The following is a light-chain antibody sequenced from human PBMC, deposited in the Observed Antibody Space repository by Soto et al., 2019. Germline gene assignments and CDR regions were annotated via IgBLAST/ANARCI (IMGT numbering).Light chain of an antibody. CDR2: DVS. V-gene: IGLV2-8*01. J-gene: IGLJ2*01. CDR3: ASHAGSSVV. Sequence: QSALTQPPSASGSPGQSVTISCTGTRSYIGAYNYVSWFQQHPGKAPQLIIYDVSKRSSGVPDRFSGSKSGSTASLTVSGLQADEEADHYCASHAGSSVVFVGGTKLTVL. CDR1: RSYIGAYNY.